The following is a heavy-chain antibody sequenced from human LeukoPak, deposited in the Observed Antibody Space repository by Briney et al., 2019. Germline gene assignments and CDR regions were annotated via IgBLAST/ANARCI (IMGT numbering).Heavy chain of an antibody. CDR3: VRITHSGNSFDH. J-gene: IGHJ4*02. CDR1: GFAFSSYN. V-gene: IGHV3-48*04. CDR2: ISYTSNTI. D-gene: IGHD1-14*01. Sequence: GGSLRLSCAASGFAFSSYNMNWVRQAPGKGLEWVSYISYTSNTIYYADSVKGRLAISRDNAKDSLYLQLSSLKTEDTADYYCVRITHSGNSFDHWGQGPWSSSPQ.